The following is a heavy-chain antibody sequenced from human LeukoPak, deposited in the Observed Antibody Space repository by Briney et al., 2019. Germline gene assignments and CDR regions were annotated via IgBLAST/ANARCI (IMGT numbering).Heavy chain of an antibody. J-gene: IGHJ4*02. CDR3: AKDATVVIPWYFDY. CDR2: ISVDGSNK. V-gene: IGHV3-30*04. Sequence: GGSLRLSCAASGFTFRTYAMHWVRQAPGKGLEWVAVISVDGSNKYYADSVKGRFTISRDNSKNTLYLQMNSLRAEDTAVYYCAKDATVVIPWYFDYWGQGTLVTVSS. D-gene: IGHD3-22*01. CDR1: GFTFRTYA.